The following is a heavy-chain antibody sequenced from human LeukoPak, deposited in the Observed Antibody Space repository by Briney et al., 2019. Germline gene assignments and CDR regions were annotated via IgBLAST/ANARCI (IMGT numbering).Heavy chain of an antibody. CDR1: GGTFSSYA. J-gene: IGHJ4*02. D-gene: IGHD3-10*01. V-gene: IGHV1-69*04. Sequence: SVKVSCKASGGTFSSYAISWVRQAPGQGLEWMGRIIPILGIANYAQKFQGRVTITADKSTSTACMELSSLRSEDTAVYYCARDPGSGSYSFDYWGQGTLVTVSS. CDR2: IIPILGIA. CDR3: ARDPGSGSYSFDY.